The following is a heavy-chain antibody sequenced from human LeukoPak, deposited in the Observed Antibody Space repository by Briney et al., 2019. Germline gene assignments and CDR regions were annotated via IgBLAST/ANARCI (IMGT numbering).Heavy chain of an antibody. Sequence: GGSLRLSCAASGFIFSDYYMSWIRQAPGKGLEWVSYISSSGSTMYYTDSVKGRFTISRDNAKDSLYLQMNSLRAEDTAVYYCASLTTVVTNFSSYWGQGTLVTVSS. CDR2: ISSSGSTM. J-gene: IGHJ4*02. D-gene: IGHD4-23*01. V-gene: IGHV3-11*01. CDR1: GFIFSDYY. CDR3: ASLTTVVTNFSSY.